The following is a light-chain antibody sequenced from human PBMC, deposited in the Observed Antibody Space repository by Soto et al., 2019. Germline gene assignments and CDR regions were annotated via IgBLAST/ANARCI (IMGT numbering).Light chain of an antibody. J-gene: IGKJ4*01. CDR1: RNINRK. Sequence: EIVMTQSPATLSVSPGERATLSCRASRNINRKLAWYQQKPGQAPRLLISGASTRATGIPARFSDSGSGTEFTLTISSLQSEDFAVYYCQQYYDYPPLIFGGGTKVEIK. V-gene: IGKV3-15*01. CDR2: GAS. CDR3: QQYYDYPPLI.